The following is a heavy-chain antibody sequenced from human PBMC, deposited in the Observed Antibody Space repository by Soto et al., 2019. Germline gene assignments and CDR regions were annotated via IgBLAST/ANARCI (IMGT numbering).Heavy chain of an antibody. CDR2: IRGSAGTP. CDR1: GFTFSNYA. CDR3: AKDRDYFDY. J-gene: IGHJ4*02. Sequence: EVQLLESGGGLVQPGGSLRLSCAASGFTFSNYAMNWVRQAPGKGLEWVASIRGSAGTPYYADSVRGRFTISRENSKNTLSLQINSLRVEDAAVYSCAKDRDYFDYWGQGALVTVSS. V-gene: IGHV3-23*01.